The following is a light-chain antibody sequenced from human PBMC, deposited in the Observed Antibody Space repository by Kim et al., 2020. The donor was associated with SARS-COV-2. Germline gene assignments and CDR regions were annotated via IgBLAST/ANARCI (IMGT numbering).Light chain of an antibody. CDR3: QQYGHSPRT. CDR2: GAS. Sequence: SPGERLPLSCGASQAVSDDQVACYVQRPGQAPRLLIYGASSRAPDIADRFTGSGSGTDFTLTISRLDPEDFAVYFCQQYGHSPRTFGQGTKVEIK. V-gene: IGKV3-20*01. J-gene: IGKJ2*02. CDR1: QAVSDDQ.